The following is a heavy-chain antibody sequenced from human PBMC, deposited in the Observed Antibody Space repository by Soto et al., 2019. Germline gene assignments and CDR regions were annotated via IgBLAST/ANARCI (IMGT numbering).Heavy chain of an antibody. CDR3: TKVGGLYDFWSGPLHFDL. D-gene: IGHD3-3*01. CDR2: ISWNSDSI. V-gene: IGHV3-9*01. Sequence: EAQLVESVGVLVQPGRSLRLSCAGSGFIFDDFAIHWVRQAPGKGLEWVSGISWNSDSIGYADSVKGRFTISRDNAKNSLYLQMNSLRVEDTALYYCTKVGGLYDFWSGPLHFDLWGQGTLVTVSS. CDR1: GFIFDDFA. J-gene: IGHJ4*02.